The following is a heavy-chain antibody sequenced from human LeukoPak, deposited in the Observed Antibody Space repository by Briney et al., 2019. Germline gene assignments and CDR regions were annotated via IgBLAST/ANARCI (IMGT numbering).Heavy chain of an antibody. CDR1: GFTFSSYG. CDR2: ISYDGSNK. Sequence: GGSLRLSCAASGFTFSSYGMHWVRQAPGKGLEWVAVISYDGSNKYYADSVKGRFAISRDNSKNTLYLQMNSLRAEDTAVYYCAKWAYNGSGCYYDYWGQGTLVTVSS. J-gene: IGHJ4*02. V-gene: IGHV3-30*18. CDR3: AKWAYNGSGCYYDY. D-gene: IGHD3-10*01.